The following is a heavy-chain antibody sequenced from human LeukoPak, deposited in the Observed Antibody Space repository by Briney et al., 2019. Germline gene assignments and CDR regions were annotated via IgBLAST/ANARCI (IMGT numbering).Heavy chain of an antibody. D-gene: IGHD2-15*01. Sequence: GASVKVSCKASGYTFTSYAMHWVRQAPGQRLEWMGWINAGNGNTKYSQKFQGRVTITRDTSASTAYMELSSLRSEDTAVYYCARVGYCSCGSCYSLGWFDPWGQGTLVTVSS. CDR1: GYTFTSYA. CDR3: ARVGYCSCGSCYSLGWFDP. V-gene: IGHV1-3*01. J-gene: IGHJ5*02. CDR2: INAGNGNT.